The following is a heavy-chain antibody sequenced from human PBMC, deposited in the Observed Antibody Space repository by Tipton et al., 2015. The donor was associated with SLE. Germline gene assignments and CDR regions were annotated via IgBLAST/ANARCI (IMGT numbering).Heavy chain of an antibody. Sequence: LRLSCAVYRGSFSGYYWSWIRRPPGKGLEWIGETTHSGKTNYNPSLKSRVTISADTSKNQFSLKLTSVTVADTAVYYCTRTQLRVSPNAFDIWGQGTMVTVSS. D-gene: IGHD3-3*01. J-gene: IGHJ3*02. V-gene: IGHV4-34*01. CDR2: TTHSGKT. CDR1: RGSFSGYY. CDR3: TRTQLRVSPNAFDI.